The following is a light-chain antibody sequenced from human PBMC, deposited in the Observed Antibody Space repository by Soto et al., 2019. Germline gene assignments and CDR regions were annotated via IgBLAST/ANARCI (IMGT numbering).Light chain of an antibody. Sequence: QSVLTQPPSAYGSPGQSVTISCTGTSSDVGGYNYVSWYQQHPGKAPKLMIYEVSKRPSGVPDRFSGSKSGNTASLTVSGLQAEDEADYYCSSYAGSNNLVFGGGTKLT. J-gene: IGLJ2*01. CDR1: SSDVGGYNY. CDR3: SSYAGSNNLV. V-gene: IGLV2-8*01. CDR2: EVS.